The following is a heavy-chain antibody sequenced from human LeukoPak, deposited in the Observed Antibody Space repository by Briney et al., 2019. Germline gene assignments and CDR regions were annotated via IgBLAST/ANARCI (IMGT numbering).Heavy chain of an antibody. Sequence: SETLSLTCTVSGGSISSYYWSWIRQPPGKGLEWLGYIYYSGSTNYNPSLKSRVTISVDTSKNQFSLKLSSVTAADTAVYYCARSGQGYYDSSGPGWFDPWGQGTLVTVSS. CDR3: ARSGQGYYDSSGPGWFDP. CDR2: IYYSGST. CDR1: GGSISSYY. D-gene: IGHD3-22*01. V-gene: IGHV4-59*12. J-gene: IGHJ5*02.